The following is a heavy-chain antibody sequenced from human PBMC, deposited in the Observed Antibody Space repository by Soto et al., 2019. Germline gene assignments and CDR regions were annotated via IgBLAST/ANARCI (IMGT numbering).Heavy chain of an antibody. CDR3: ANTAPSVWFGEVFDYYGMDV. V-gene: IGHV3-30*18. CDR1: GFTFSSYG. D-gene: IGHD3-10*01. Sequence: QVQLVESGGGVVQPGRSLRLSCAASGFTFSSYGMHWVRQAPGKGLEWVAVISYDGSNKYYADSVKGRFTISRDNSKNTLYLQMNSLRAGDTAVYYCANTAPSVWFGEVFDYYGMDVWGQGTTVTVSS. J-gene: IGHJ6*02. CDR2: ISYDGSNK.